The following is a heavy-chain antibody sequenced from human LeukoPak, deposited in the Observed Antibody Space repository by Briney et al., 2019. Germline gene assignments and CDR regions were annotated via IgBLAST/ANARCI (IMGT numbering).Heavy chain of an antibody. CDR3: ARDRYYCSSTSCYTILGSYYYYGMDV. Sequence: PGRSLRLSCAASGFTFSSYAMHWVRQAPGKGLEWVAVISYDGSNKYYADSVKGRFTISRDNSKNTLYLQMNSLRAEDTAVYYCARDRYYCSSTSCYTILGSYYYYGMDVWGQGTTVTVSS. D-gene: IGHD2-2*02. CDR2: ISYDGSNK. V-gene: IGHV3-30-3*01. J-gene: IGHJ6*02. CDR1: GFTFSSYA.